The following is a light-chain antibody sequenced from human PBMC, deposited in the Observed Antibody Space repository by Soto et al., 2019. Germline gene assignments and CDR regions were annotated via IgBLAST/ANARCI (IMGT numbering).Light chain of an antibody. V-gene: IGLV2-14*01. CDR3: SSYTRGSTLYV. CDR1: SSDVGGYDY. CDR2: KAS. J-gene: IGLJ1*01. Sequence: QSVLTQPASVSGSPGQSITISCTGTSSDVGGYDYVSWYQQHPGKAPRLMIYKASNRPSGVSHRFSGSRSGNTASLTISGLQAEDEADYYCSSYTRGSTLYVFGTGTKV.